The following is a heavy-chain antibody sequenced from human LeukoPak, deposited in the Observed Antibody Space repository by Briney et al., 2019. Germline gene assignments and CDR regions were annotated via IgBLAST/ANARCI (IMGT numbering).Heavy chain of an antibody. V-gene: IGHV3-9*01. D-gene: IGHD3-10*01. CDR1: GFPFDDFA. Sequence: PGGSLRLSCAASGFPFDDFAMHWVRQAPGQGLEGVSGISWESGSIDYAASVKGRFTITRDNAKNSLYLQMNSLRAEDTALYYCAKGTSNYYGSGSFDYWGQGTLVTVSS. J-gene: IGHJ4*02. CDR2: ISWESGSI. CDR3: AKGTSNYYGSGSFDY.